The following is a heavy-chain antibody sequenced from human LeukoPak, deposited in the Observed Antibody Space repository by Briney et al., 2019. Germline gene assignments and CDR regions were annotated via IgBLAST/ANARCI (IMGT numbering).Heavy chain of an antibody. J-gene: IGHJ3*02. V-gene: IGHV4-59*01. CDR3: ARVGVAYCGGDRYSGVGAFDI. CDR1: GGSISSYY. Sequence: SETLSLTCTVSGGSISSYYWSWIRQPPGKGLEWIGYIYYSGSTNYNPSLKSRVTISVDTSKNQFSLKLSSVTAADTAVYYCARVGVAYCGGDRYSGVGAFDIWGQGTMVTVSS. CDR2: IYYSGST. D-gene: IGHD2-21*02.